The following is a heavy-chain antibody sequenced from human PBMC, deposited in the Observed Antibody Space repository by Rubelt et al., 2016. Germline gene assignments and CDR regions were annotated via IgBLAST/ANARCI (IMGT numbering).Heavy chain of an antibody. CDR2: SYYSGST. CDR3: AREVSSSSGRAWDF. J-gene: IGHJ4*02. V-gene: IGHV4-4*02. CDR1: GGSISSSSW. Sequence: QVQLQESGPGLVKPSGTLSLTCAVSGGSISSSSWWSWVRQPPGKGLEWSGYSYYSGSTNYNPSLKSRVIISVDTSKNHYSLKLSSGTAADTAVYYCAREVSSSSGRAWDFWGQGTLVTVSS. D-gene: IGHD6-6*01.